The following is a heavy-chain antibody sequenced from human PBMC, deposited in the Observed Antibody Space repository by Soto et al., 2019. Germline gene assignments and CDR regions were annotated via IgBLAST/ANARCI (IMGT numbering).Heavy chain of an antibody. CDR3: ARVCTGCYTWALDY. CDR2: IKQDESEK. V-gene: IGHV3-7*01. J-gene: IGHJ4*02. Sequence: GGSLRLSCAASGFSFNNYWMSWVRQAPGKGLDWVAIIKQDESEKYYVDSVKGRITISRDNAKSSLYLQMNSLRAEDTAVYYCARVCTGCYTWALDYWGQGSLVTVSS. D-gene: IGHD2-2*02. CDR1: GFSFNNYW.